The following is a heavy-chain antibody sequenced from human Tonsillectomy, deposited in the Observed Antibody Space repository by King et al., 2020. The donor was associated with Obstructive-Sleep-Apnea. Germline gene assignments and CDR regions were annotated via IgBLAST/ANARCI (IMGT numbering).Heavy chain of an antibody. Sequence: QLQLQESGPGLVKPSETLSLTCTVSGGSISSYYWSWIRQPPGKGLELIGYIYYSGCPKYNPSLKGRVTISVDTSKNQFSLKSGAVTAADTAVYYCARSPFTFGGVIVKGYFDYWGQGTLVTVSS. CDR1: GGSISSYY. CDR2: IYYSGCP. V-gene: IGHV4-59*01. D-gene: IGHD3-16*02. J-gene: IGHJ4*02. CDR3: ARSPFTFGGVIVKGYFDY.